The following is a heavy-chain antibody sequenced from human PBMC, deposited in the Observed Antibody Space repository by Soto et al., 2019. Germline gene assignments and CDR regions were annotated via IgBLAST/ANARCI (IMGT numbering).Heavy chain of an antibody. CDR1: GYTFTSYA. Sequence: GASVKASCKASGYTFTSYAVHCVQQAPGQGLEWMGWVSAYNGNTNYAQNFQGRVTMTTDSSTSTAYMELRSLRSDDTALYYCARGFSNDYYDGYFQHWGQGTLVTVSS. D-gene: IGHD1-26*01. J-gene: IGHJ1*01. V-gene: IGHV1-18*01. CDR3: ARGFSNDYYDGYFQH. CDR2: VSAYNGNT.